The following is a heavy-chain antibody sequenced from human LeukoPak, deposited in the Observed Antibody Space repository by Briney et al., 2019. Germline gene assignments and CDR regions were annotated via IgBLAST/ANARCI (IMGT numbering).Heavy chain of an antibody. V-gene: IGHV3-30*04. CDR3: AREAWFDP. CDR2: ISYDGSNK. CDR1: GFTFSSYA. Sequence: GASLRLSCAASGFTFSSYAMHWVRQAPGKGLEWVAVISYDGSNKYYADSVKGRFTISRDNSKNTLYLQMNSLRAEDTAVYYCAREAWFDPWGQGTLVTVSS. J-gene: IGHJ5*02.